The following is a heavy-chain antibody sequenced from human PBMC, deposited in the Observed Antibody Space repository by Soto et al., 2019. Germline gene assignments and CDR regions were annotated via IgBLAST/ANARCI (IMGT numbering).Heavy chain of an antibody. D-gene: IGHD3-3*01. V-gene: IGHV1-18*01. CDR1: GYTFTSYG. CDR3: ARDHFTHGDYDFWSGWSSFFGY. Sequence: ASVKVSCKASGYTFTSYGISWVRQAPGQGLEWMGWISAYNGNTNYAQKLQGRVTMTTDTSTSTAYMELRSLRSDDTAVYYCARDHFTHGDYDFWSGWSSFFGYRAQRTLVTVSS. CDR2: ISAYNGNT. J-gene: IGHJ4*02.